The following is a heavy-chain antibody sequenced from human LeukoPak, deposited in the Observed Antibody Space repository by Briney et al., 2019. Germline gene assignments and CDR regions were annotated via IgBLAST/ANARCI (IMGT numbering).Heavy chain of an antibody. CDR2: ISYDGSNK. CDR1: GFTFSSYA. J-gene: IGHJ4*02. Sequence: PGGSLRLSCAASGFTFSSYAVHWVRQAPGKGLEWVAVISYDGSNKYYADSVKGRFTISRDNSKNTLYLQMNSLRVEDTAVYFCAARKVRGVWFYLDYWGQGTLVTVSS. V-gene: IGHV3-30*04. D-gene: IGHD3-10*01. CDR3: AARKVRGVWFYLDY.